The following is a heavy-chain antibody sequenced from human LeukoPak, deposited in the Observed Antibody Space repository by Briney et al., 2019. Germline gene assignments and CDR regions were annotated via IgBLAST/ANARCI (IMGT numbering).Heavy chain of an antibody. CDR1: GGSISSYY. Sequence: SETLSLTCTVSGGSISSYYWSWIRQPPGKGLEWIGYIYYSGSTNYNPSLKSRVTISVDTPKNQFSLKLSSVTAADTAVYYCARTVRQREYQLLYYWFDPWGQGTLVTVSS. D-gene: IGHD2-2*02. CDR2: IYYSGST. CDR3: ARTVRQREYQLLYYWFDP. V-gene: IGHV4-59*01. J-gene: IGHJ5*02.